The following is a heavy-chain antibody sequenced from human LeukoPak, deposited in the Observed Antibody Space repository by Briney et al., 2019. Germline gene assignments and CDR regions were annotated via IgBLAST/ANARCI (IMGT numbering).Heavy chain of an antibody. D-gene: IGHD4-23*01. CDR2: IGNKANGYTT. Sequence: GGSLRLSCAASGFTFSDYYMDWVRQAPGKGLEWVGRIGNKANGYTTDYAASVKGRFTISRDDSKNSVYLQMNSLKPEDTAVYYCARFRWVQPLDYWGQGALVTVSS. CDR1: GFTFSDYY. V-gene: IGHV3-72*01. CDR3: ARFRWVQPLDY. J-gene: IGHJ4*02.